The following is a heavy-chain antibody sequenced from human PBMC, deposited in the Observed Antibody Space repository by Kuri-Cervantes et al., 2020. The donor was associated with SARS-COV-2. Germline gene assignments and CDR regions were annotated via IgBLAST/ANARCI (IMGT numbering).Heavy chain of an antibody. J-gene: IGHJ3*02. V-gene: IGHV4-61*03. CDR3: ARKRSWFGDPTGTFDI. CDR2: IYYSGST. Sequence: GSLRLSCTVSGGSVSSGSYYWSWIRQPPGKGLEWIGYIYYSGSTNYNPSLKSRVTISVDTSKNHFSLKLSSVTTADTAVYYCARKRSWFGDPTGTFDIWGQGTMVTVSS. CDR1: GGSVSSGSYY. D-gene: IGHD3-10*01.